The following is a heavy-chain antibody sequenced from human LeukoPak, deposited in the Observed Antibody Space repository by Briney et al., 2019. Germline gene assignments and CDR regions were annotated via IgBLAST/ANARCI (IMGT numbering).Heavy chain of an antibody. CDR3: ARQGRRWDSCFDY. V-gene: IGHV4-59*08. J-gene: IGHJ4*02. Sequence: SETLSLTCTASGGSISSNYWSWIRQPPGKGLEWIGYINYSGSTNYNPSLKSRVTISVDTSKNQFSLKLSSLTAADTAVYYCARQGRRWDSCFDYWGQGTLVTVSS. D-gene: IGHD5-24*01. CDR1: GGSISSNY. CDR2: INYSGST.